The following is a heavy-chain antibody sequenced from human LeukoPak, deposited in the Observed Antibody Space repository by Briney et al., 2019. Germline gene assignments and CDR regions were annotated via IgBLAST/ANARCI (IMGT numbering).Heavy chain of an antibody. CDR1: GGSISSSSYY. V-gene: IGHV4-39*01. D-gene: IGHD3-22*01. J-gene: IGHJ4*02. CDR3: ARLPLTYYYDSSGYFDY. CDR2: IYYSGST. Sequence: SETLSLTCTVSGGSISSSSYYWGWIRQPPGKGLEWIGSIYYSGSTYYNPSLKSRVTISVDTSKSQFSLKLSSVTAADTAVYYCARLPLTYYYDSSGYFDYWGQGTLLTVSS.